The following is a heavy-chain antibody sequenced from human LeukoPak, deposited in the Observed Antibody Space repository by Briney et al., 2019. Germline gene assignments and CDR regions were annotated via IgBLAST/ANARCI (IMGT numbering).Heavy chain of an antibody. J-gene: IGHJ4*02. CDR2: ISYSGST. Sequence: SETLSLTCTVSGGSINGFYWSWIRQPPGRRLEWIGYISYSGSTYYRPSLKSRLTMSLDTSQNQFSLRLNSVTAADTAIYSCARHVISFGESCSQYSFVYWGQGSLVTVSS. D-gene: IGHD3-10*01. CDR3: ARHVISFGESCSQYSFVY. CDR1: GGSINGFY. V-gene: IGHV4-59*08.